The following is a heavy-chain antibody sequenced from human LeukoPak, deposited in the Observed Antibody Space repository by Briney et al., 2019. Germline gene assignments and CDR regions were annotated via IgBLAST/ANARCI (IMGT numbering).Heavy chain of an antibody. Sequence: SETLSLTCAVYGGSFSGYYWSWIRQPPGKGLEWIGEINHSGSTNYNPSLKSRVTVSVDTSKNQFSMKLSSVTAADTAVYYCARVMIDFLSDAWGQGTMVTVSS. CDR3: ARVMIDFLSDA. D-gene: IGHD3-22*01. CDR1: GGSFSGYY. CDR2: INHSGST. J-gene: IGHJ3*01. V-gene: IGHV4-34*01.